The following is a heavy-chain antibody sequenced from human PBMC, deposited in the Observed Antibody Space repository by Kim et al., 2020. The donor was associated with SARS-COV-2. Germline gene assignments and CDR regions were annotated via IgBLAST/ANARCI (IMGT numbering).Heavy chain of an antibody. CDR3: VRGGATFDS. CDR2: IKPDGSDT. CDR1: GFTFSTSW. Sequence: GGSLRLSCAASGFTFSTSWMSWVRQAPGKGLEWLANIKPDGSDTYYVDSLKGRFTISRDNAKNTLFLQVNNARAEDTAVYYCVRGGATFDSWGPGTLVTVSS. D-gene: IGHD1-26*01. V-gene: IGHV3-7*03. J-gene: IGHJ4*02.